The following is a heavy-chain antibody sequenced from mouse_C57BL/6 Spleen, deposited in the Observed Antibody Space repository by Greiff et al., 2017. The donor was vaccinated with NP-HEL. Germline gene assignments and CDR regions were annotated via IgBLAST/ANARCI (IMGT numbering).Heavy chain of an antibody. CDR3: DRDKGYDYAMDY. CDR2: ISYDGSN. Sequence: EVKLQESGPGLVKPSQSLSLTCSVTGYSITSGYYWNWIRQFPGNKLEWMGYISYDGSNNYNQSLKNRISITRDTSQNQFFLKLNSVTTEDTATYYCDRDKGYDYAMDYWGQGTSVTVSS. CDR1: GYSITSGYY. D-gene: IGHD2-2*01. J-gene: IGHJ4*01. V-gene: IGHV3-6*01.